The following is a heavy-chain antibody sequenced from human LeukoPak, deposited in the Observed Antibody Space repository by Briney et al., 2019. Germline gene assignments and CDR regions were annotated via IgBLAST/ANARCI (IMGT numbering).Heavy chain of an antibody. V-gene: IGHV1-8*02. D-gene: IGHD6-13*01. CDR1: GYTFTGYY. CDR3: ARLYSSSWSSYGMDV. J-gene: IGHJ6*02. Sequence: ASVKVSCKASGYTFTGYYMHWVRQATGQGLEWMGWMNPNSGNTGYAQKFQGRVTMTRNTSISTAYMELSSLRSEDTAVYYCARLYSSSWSSYGMDVWGQGTTVTVSS. CDR2: MNPNSGNT.